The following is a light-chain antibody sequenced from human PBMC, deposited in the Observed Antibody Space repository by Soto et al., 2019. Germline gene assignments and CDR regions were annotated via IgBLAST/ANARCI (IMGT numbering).Light chain of an antibody. V-gene: IGLV1-47*01. CDR2: RNN. Sequence: QPVLTQPPSASGTPGQRVTISCSGSSSNIGSNFIYWYQQLPGTAPKLLINRNNERPSGVLDRFSGSKSGTSASLAISGLLSEDEAAYHCAAWDDSLSGVVFGGGTKLTVL. J-gene: IGLJ2*01. CDR3: AAWDDSLSGVV. CDR1: SSNIGSNF.